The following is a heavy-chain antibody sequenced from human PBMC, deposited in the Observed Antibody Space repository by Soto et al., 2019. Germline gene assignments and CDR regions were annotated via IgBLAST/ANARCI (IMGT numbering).Heavy chain of an antibody. J-gene: IGHJ4*02. Sequence: SETLSLTCAVYGGSFSGYYWSWIRQPPGKGQEKIGEINHSGSTNYNPSLKSRVTISVDTSKNQFSLKLSSVTAADTAVYYCARGLYFWERYRPTCNLDYCATRTLVTVSS. V-gene: IGHV4-34*01. CDR3: ARGLYFWERYRPTCNLDY. CDR2: INHSGST. D-gene: IGHD3-16*01. CDR1: GGSFSGYY.